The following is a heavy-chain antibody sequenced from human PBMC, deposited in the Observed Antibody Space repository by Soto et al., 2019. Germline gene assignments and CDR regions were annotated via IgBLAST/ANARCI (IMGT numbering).Heavy chain of an antibody. D-gene: IGHD2-15*01. J-gene: IGHJ6*02. CDR3: ARVHCSAGTCLDGLDF. V-gene: IGHV6-1*01. Sequence: SQTLSLTCVISGDSVSSNGACWDWIRQSPSRGLQWLGRIYYRSKWFHDYAASVESRMAINPDTSRNQFSLQLNYVTPEDTAVYYCARVHCSAGTCLDGLDFWGQGTTVTVSS. CDR1: GDSVSSNGAC. CDR2: IYYRSKWFH.